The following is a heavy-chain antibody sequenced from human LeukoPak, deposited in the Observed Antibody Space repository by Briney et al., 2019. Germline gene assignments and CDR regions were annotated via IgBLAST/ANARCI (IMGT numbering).Heavy chain of an antibody. CDR2: IYYSGST. J-gene: IGHJ4*02. CDR3: ARRALSWYVWGSYRPGFDY. CDR1: GGSISSYY. Sequence: PSETLSLTCTVSGGSISSYYWSWIRQSPGKGLEWIGYIYYSGSTNYNPSLKSRVTISVDTSKNQFSLKLSSVTAADTAVYYCARRALSWYVWGSYRPGFDYWGQGTLVTVSS. D-gene: IGHD3-16*02. V-gene: IGHV4-59*12.